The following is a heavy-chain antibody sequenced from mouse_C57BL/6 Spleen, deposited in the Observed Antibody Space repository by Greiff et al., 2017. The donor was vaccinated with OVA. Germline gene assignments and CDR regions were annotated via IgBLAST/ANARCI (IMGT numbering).Heavy chain of an antibody. J-gene: IGHJ2*01. Sequence: VQLQQSGPELVKPGASVKISCKASGYAFSSSWMNWVKQRPGKGLEWIGRIYPGDGDTNYNGKFKGKATLTADKSSSTAYMQLSSLTSEDSAVYFCARGKDYEDYWGQGTTLTVSS. D-gene: IGHD2-4*01. CDR2: IYPGDGDT. V-gene: IGHV1-82*01. CDR1: GYAFSSSW. CDR3: ARGKDYEDY.